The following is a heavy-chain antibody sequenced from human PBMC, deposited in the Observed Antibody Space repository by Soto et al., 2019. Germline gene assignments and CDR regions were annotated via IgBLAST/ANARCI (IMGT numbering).Heavy chain of an antibody. D-gene: IGHD6-13*01. J-gene: IGHJ4*02. V-gene: IGHV4-34*01. CDR2: INQSGST. Sequence: PSETLSLTXAVYGGSFSGYYWSWIRQPPGKGLEWIGEINQSGSTNYNPSLKSRVTISVDTSKNQFSLKLSSVTAADTAVYYCARTYSSSWSPFDYWGQGTLVTVSS. CDR1: GGSFSGYY. CDR3: ARTYSSSWSPFDY.